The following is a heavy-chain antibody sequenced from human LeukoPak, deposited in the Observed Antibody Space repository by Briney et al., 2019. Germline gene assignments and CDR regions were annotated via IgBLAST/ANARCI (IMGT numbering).Heavy chain of an antibody. Sequence: SATLSLTCAVYGGSFSGYYWSWIRQSPGKGLEWIAEINHSGSTNYNPSLKSRVAISVDTSKNQFSLNLSSVTAADTAVYYCARGVVSSPYYFDDWGQGTLVTVSS. CDR2: INHSGST. V-gene: IGHV4-34*01. D-gene: IGHD3-22*01. CDR3: ARGVVSSPYYFDD. J-gene: IGHJ4*02. CDR1: GGSFSGYY.